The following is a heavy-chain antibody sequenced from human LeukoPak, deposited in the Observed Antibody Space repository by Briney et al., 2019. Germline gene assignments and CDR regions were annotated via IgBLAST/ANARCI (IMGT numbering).Heavy chain of an antibody. CDR3: ARSIPDYTRFDY. CDR1: GFTFSSYW. V-gene: IGHV3-23*01. Sequence: PGGSLRLSCAASGFTFSSYWMNWVRLAPGKGLEWVSTFKTNSGQVYYAESVRGRFTIFRDNSKNTVYLQMSSLRAEDTALYYCARSIPDYTRFDYWGQGALVTVSP. CDR2: FKTNSGQV. J-gene: IGHJ4*02. D-gene: IGHD2-2*02.